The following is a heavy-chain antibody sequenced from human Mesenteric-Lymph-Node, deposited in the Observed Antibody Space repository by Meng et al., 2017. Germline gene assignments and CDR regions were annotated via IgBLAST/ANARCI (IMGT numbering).Heavy chain of an antibody. D-gene: IGHD6-13*01. Sequence: GESLKISCAASGFTFSDYYMSWIRQAPGKGLEWVSYISSSGSTIYYADSVKGRFTISRDNAKNTLYLQMNSLRAEDTAVYYCARDETWSIAAAGTLDYWGQGTLVTVSS. V-gene: IGHV3-11*04. CDR3: ARDETWSIAAAGTLDY. CDR2: ISSSGSTI. J-gene: IGHJ4*02. CDR1: GFTFSDYY.